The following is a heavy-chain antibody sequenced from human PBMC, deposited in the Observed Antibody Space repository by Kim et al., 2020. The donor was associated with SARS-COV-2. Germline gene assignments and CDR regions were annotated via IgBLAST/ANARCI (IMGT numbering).Heavy chain of an antibody. J-gene: IGHJ6*02. Sequence: ASVKVSCKASGYTFTSYDINWVRQATGQGLEWMGWMNPNSGNTGYAQKFQGSVTMTRNTSISTAYMELSSLRSEDTAVYYCARASMLYCSSTSCHQGGMDVWGQGTTVTVSS. V-gene: IGHV1-8*01. CDR3: ARASMLYCSSTSCHQGGMDV. D-gene: IGHD2-2*01. CDR2: MNPNSGNT. CDR1: GYTFTSYD.